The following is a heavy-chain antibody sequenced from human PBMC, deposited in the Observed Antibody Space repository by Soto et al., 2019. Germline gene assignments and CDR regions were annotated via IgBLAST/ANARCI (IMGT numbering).Heavy chain of an antibody. D-gene: IGHD1-1*01. CDR1: GFTFSSYA. CDR3: ARDRTTEYYYYGMDV. V-gene: IGHV3-30-3*01. CDR2: ISYDGSNK. J-gene: IGHJ6*01. Sequence: QVQLVESGGGVVQPGRSLRLSCAASGFTFSSYAMHWVRQAPGKGLEWVAVISYDGSNKYYADSVKGRFTISRDNSKNTLYLQMNSLRAEDTAVYYCARDRTTEYYYYGMDVW.